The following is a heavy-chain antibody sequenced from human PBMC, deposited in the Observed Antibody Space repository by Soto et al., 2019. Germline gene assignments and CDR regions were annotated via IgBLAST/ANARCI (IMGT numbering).Heavy chain of an antibody. CDR1: GYTFTSYN. V-gene: IGHV1-3*01. CDR2: INHGNGNT. J-gene: IGHJ4*02. D-gene: IGHD2-21*02. CDR3: ARAASPAIFFDY. Sequence: GASVKVSCKASGYTFTSYNVHWVRQAPGQRLEWMGWINHGNGNTKYSQKFQGRVTFTSDTSASIVYMELSSLRSEDTAVYYCARAASPAIFFDYWGQGTLVTVSS.